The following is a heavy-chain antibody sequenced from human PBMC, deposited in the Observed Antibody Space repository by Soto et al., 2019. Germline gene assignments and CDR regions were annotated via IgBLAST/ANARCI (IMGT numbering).Heavy chain of an antibody. V-gene: IGHV4-31*03. J-gene: IGHJ3*02. CDR3: AIGVDTLDAFDI. CDR1: GGSISSGGYY. CDR2: IYYSGST. D-gene: IGHD5-18*01. Sequence: PSETLSLTCTVSGGSISSGGYYWSWIRQHPGKGLEWIGYIYYSGSTYYNPSLKSRVTISVDTSKNQFSLKLSSVTAADTAVYYCAIGVDTLDAFDIWGQGTMVTVSS.